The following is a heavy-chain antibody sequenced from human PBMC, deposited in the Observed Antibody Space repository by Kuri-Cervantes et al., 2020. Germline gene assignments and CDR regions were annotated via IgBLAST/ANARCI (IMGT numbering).Heavy chain of an antibody. CDR1: GFSVSTKY. V-gene: IGHV3-53*04. CDR3: ARFMGDTYDDAFDL. CDR2: IYSGAST. J-gene: IGHJ3*01. D-gene: IGHD2-21*02. Sequence: GGSLRLSCTASGFSVSTKYMSWVRQAPGKGLEWVSVIYSGASTYHPDSVKGRFTISRHNSKNTVYLQMNSLRSEDTAVYHCARFMGDTYDDAFDLWGQGTMVTVSS.